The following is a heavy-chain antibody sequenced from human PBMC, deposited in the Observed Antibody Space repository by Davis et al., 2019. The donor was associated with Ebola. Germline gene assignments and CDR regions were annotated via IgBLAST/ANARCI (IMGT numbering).Heavy chain of an antibody. J-gene: IGHJ4*02. Sequence: SVKVSCKASGGTFSSYTISWVRQAPGQGLEWMGRIIPILGIANYAQKLQGRVTMTTDTSTSTAYMELRSLRSDDTAVYYCAILRSLVGWGQGTLVTVSS. V-gene: IGHV1-69*02. D-gene: IGHD3-3*01. CDR3: AILRSLVG. CDR2: IIPILGIA. CDR1: GGTFSSYT.